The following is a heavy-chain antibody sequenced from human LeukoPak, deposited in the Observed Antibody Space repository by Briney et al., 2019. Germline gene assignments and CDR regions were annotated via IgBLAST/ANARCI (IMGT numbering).Heavy chain of an antibody. D-gene: IGHD1-26*01. Sequence: SETLSLTCTVSGGSISSSTYYRGWIRQPPGKGLEWIGTIYYSGTTYYNPSLKSRVTISIDTSTNQFSLKLNSVTAADTAVYYCASLQNIVGATPLPDYWGQGTLVTVSS. CDR3: ASLQNIVGATPLPDY. CDR1: GGSISSSTYY. CDR2: IYYSGTT. J-gene: IGHJ4*02. V-gene: IGHV4-39*07.